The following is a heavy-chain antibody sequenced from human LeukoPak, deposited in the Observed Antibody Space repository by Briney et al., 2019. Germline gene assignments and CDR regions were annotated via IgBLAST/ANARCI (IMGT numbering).Heavy chain of an antibody. Sequence: SETLSLTCAVYGGSFSGYYWSWIRQPPGKGLEWIGEINHSGSTNYNPSLKSRVTISVDTSKNQFSLKLNSVTAADTAVYYCARARGLRYSSGWYSNPLFDYWGQGTLVTVSS. CDR3: ARARGLRYSSGWYSNPLFDY. V-gene: IGHV4-34*01. CDR2: INHSGST. CDR1: GGSFSGYY. D-gene: IGHD6-19*01. J-gene: IGHJ4*02.